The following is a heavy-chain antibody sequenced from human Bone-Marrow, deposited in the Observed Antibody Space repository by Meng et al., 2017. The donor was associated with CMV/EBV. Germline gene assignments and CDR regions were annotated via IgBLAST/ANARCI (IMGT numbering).Heavy chain of an antibody. CDR1: GFTFSSYS. J-gene: IGHJ5*02. CDR2: ISFDGSNK. Sequence: GGSLRLSCAASGFTFSSYSIHWVRQAPGKGLEWVAVISFDGSNKNYADSVRGRFTISRDNSKNTLHLQMSSLRAEDTAAYYCARDACSSTSCYSQNNWFDPWGQGILVTVSS. CDR3: ARDACSSTSCYSQNNWFDP. D-gene: IGHD2-2*01. V-gene: IGHV3-30*15.